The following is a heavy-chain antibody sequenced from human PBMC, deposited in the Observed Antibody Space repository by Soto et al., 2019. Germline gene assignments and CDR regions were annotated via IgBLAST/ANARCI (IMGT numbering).Heavy chain of an antibody. J-gene: IGHJ4*02. CDR3: ARGYSNSFDY. V-gene: IGHV3-23*01. CDR1: GFTFSIYA. CDR2: ITSSGGSI. D-gene: IGHD6-13*01. Sequence: EVQLLESGGGLVQPGGSLRLSCAASGFTFSIYAMTWVRQAPGKGLEWVSAITSSGGSIYYADSMKGRFAISRDNSKNTLYLQMNSLRADDTAVYYCARGYSNSFDYWGQGALVTVSS.